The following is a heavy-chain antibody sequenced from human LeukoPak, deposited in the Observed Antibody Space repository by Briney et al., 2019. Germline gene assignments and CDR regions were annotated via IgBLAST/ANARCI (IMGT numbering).Heavy chain of an antibody. J-gene: IGHJ4*02. CDR2: INHSGGT. CDR1: GGSFSGYY. Sequence: SSETLSLTCAVYGGSFSGYYWSWIRQPPGKGLEWIGEINHSGGTNYNPSLKSRVTISVDTSKNQFSLKLSSVTAADTAVYYCARTGGDFWSGYYSRDYWGQGTLVTVSS. D-gene: IGHD3-3*01. CDR3: ARTGGDFWSGYYSRDY. V-gene: IGHV4-34*01.